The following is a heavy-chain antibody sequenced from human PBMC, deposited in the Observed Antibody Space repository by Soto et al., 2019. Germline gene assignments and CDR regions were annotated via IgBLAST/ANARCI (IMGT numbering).Heavy chain of an antibody. J-gene: IGHJ4*02. D-gene: IGHD6-13*01. CDR1: GFTFSDYY. Sequence: QVQLVESGGGLVKPGGSLRLSCAASGFTFSDYYMSWIRQAPGKGLEWVSYISSSGSTIYYADSVKGRSTISRDNAKNSLYRQMNSRRAEDTAVYSCARKPYSSSWYDYWGQGTLVTVSS. CDR3: ARKPYSSSWYDY. V-gene: IGHV3-11*01. CDR2: ISSSGSTI.